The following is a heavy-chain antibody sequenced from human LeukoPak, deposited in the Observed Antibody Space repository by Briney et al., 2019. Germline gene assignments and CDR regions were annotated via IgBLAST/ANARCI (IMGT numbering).Heavy chain of an antibody. CDR3: ARESSGDGIDI. CDR1: GFTVSSNY. J-gene: IGHJ3*02. Sequence: GGSLRLSCTASGFTVSSNYMNWVRQAPGKGLEWVSVMYSGGNTYYADSVKGRFTISRDISKNTLYLQMNSLSAEDTAVYYCARESSGDGIDIWGQGTMVLVSS. CDR2: MYSGGNT. V-gene: IGHV3-66*02.